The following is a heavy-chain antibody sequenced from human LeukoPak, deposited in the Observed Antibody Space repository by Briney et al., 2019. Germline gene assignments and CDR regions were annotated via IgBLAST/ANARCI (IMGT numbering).Heavy chain of an antibody. J-gene: IGHJ4*02. CDR3: ARGPGYYGSGSYDY. CDR2: INHSGST. Sequence: SETLSLTCAVYGGSFSGYYWSWIRQPPGKGLAWIGEINHSGSTNYNPSLKSRVTISVDTSKNQFSLKLSSVTAADTAVYYCARGPGYYGSGSYDYWGQGTLVTVSS. V-gene: IGHV4-34*01. D-gene: IGHD3-10*01. CDR1: GGSFSGYY.